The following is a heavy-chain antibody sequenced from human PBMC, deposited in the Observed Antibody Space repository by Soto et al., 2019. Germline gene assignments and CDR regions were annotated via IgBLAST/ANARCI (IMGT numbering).Heavy chain of an antibody. CDR1: GGSISSSNW. J-gene: IGHJ3*02. V-gene: IGHV4-4*02. CDR2: IYHSGST. D-gene: IGHD1-26*01. Sequence: SETLSLTCAVSGGSISSSNWWSWVRQPPGKGLEWIGEIYHSGSTNYNPSLKSRVTISVDKSKNQFSLKLSSVTAADTAVYYCARVSIRGWELLPDACDIWGQGTMVTVSS. CDR3: ARVSIRGWELLPDACDI.